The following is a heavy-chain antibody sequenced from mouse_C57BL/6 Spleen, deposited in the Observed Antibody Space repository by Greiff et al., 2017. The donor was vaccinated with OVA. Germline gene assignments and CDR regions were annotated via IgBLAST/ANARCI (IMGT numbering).Heavy chain of an antibody. D-gene: IGHD2-1*01. Sequence: QVQLQQSGAELVRPGASVTLSCKASGYTFTDYELHWVKQTPVHGLEWIGALDPETGGPAYNPKFKGKDILTADKSSSTAYMERRSLTSEDSAVYYCTRRGNYPFDYWGQGTTLTVSS. CDR3: TRRGNYPFDY. CDR1: GYTFTDYE. J-gene: IGHJ2*01. CDR2: LDPETGGP. V-gene: IGHV1-15*01.